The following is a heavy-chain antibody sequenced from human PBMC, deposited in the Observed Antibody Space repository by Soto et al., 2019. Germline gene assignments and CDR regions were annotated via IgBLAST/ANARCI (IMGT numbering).Heavy chain of an antibody. CDR2: IIPIFGTA. CDR1: GGTFSSYA. J-gene: IGHJ4*02. Sequence: EASVKVSCKASGGTFSSYAISWVRQAPGQGLEWMGGIIPIFGTANYAQKFQGRVTITADKSTSTAYMELSSLRSEDTAVYYCARENSSGWYGFDWGQGTLVTVSS. D-gene: IGHD6-19*01. V-gene: IGHV1-69*06. CDR3: ARENSSGWYGFD.